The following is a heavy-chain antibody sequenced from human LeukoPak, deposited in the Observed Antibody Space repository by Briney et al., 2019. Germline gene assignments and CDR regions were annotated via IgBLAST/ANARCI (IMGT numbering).Heavy chain of an antibody. J-gene: IGHJ4*02. CDR3: ARVHYDFWSDYFRYFDY. CDR1: GDSIRSYY. V-gene: IGHV4-34*01. D-gene: IGHD3-3*01. Sequence: PSETLSLTCTVSGDSIRSYYWSWIRQPPGKGLEWIGEINHSGSTNYNPSLKSRVTISVDTSKNQFSLKLSSVTAADTAVYYCARVHYDFWSDYFRYFDYWGQGTLVTVSS. CDR2: INHSGST.